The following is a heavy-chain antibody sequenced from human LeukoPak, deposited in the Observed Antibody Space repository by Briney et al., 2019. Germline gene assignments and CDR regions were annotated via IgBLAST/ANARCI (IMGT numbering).Heavy chain of an antibody. J-gene: IGHJ4*02. V-gene: IGHV4-59*01. D-gene: IGHD3-10*01. CDR1: GGSISSYY. CDR3: ARGVTWFGELQYFDY. Sequence: SETLSLTCTVSGGSISSYYWSWVRQPPGKGLEWIGYIYYSGSTNYNPSLKSRVTISVDTSKNQFSLKLSSVTAADTAVYYCARGVTWFGELQYFDYWGQGTLVTVSS. CDR2: IYYSGST.